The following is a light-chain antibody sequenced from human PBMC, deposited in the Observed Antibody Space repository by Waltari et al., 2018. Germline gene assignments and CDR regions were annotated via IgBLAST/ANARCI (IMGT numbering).Light chain of an antibody. J-gene: IGKJ4*01. Sequence: DIVMTQTPLSLPVNLGEPASISCRSSQSLLDSEDGNTYLEWYLQKPGQSPQLLIYEVSNRASGVPDRFSGSVSDTDFTLKISRVEAEDVGVYYCMQALEFPTFGGGTKVEIK. CDR1: QSLLDSEDGNTY. V-gene: IGKV2-40*01. CDR3: MQALEFPT. CDR2: EVS.